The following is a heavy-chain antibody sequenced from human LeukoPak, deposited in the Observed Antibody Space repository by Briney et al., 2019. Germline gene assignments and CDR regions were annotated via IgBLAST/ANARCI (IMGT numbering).Heavy chain of an antibody. Sequence: SETLSLTCTVSGGSISSGGYYWSWIRQHPGKGLEWIGYIYYSGSTYYNPSLKSRVTISVDTSKNQFSLKPSSVTAADTAVYYCAREGVAVYNWFDPWGQGTLVTVSS. J-gene: IGHJ5*02. D-gene: IGHD3-3*01. CDR3: AREGVAVYNWFDP. V-gene: IGHV4-31*03. CDR1: GGSISSGGYY. CDR2: IYYSGST.